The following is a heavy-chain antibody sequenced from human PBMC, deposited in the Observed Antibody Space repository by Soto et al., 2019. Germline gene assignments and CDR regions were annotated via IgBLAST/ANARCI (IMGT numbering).Heavy chain of an antibody. CDR2: MNPYNGNT. Sequence: GASVNVSCKASGYTFNTYDIYWMRQASGQGLEWMGRMNPYNGNTGYAQKFQGRVTVTRNTSISTVYMELSGLRPDDTAVYYCARRKERSGPHYFDYWGQGSQVTVSS. CDR3: ARRKERSGPHYFDY. V-gene: IGHV1-8*01. CDR1: GYTFNTYD. J-gene: IGHJ4*02.